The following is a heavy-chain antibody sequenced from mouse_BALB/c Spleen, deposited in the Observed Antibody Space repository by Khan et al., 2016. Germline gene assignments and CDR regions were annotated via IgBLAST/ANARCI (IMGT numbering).Heavy chain of an antibody. Sequence: LQLQESGPGLVKPSQSLSLTCTVTGYSITSDYAWNWIRQFPGNKLEWMGYISYSGSTSYNPSLKSRISITRDTSKNQFFLQLNSVTTEDTATYYCARRGYDGYFYDYWGQGTTLTVSS. D-gene: IGHD2-3*01. CDR1: GYSITSDYA. V-gene: IGHV3-2*02. CDR2: ISYSGST. J-gene: IGHJ2*01. CDR3: ARRGYDGYFYDY.